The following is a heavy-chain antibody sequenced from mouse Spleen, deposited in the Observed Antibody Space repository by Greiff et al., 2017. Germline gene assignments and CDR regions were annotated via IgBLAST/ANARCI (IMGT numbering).Heavy chain of an antibody. CDR2: IYPGSGDT. D-gene: IGHD2-2*01. J-gene: IGHJ3*01. V-gene: IGHV1-55*01. Sequence: QVQLQQPGAELVKPGASVKMSCKASGYTFTNYWITWVKQRPGQGLEWIGDIYPGSGDTNYNEKFKNKATLTVDTSSSTAYMQLSSLTSEDSAVYYCARYGYDPAWFAYWGQGTLVTVSA. CDR3: ARYGYDPAWFAY. CDR1: GYTFTNYW.